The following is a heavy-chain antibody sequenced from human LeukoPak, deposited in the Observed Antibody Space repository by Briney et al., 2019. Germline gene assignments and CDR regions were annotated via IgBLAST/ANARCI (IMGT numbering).Heavy chain of an antibody. CDR3: ARDSRRVAARPYYYYMDV. CDR2: INPNSGGT. CDR1: GYTFTGYY. V-gene: IGHV1-2*02. D-gene: IGHD6-6*01. J-gene: IGHJ6*03. Sequence: ASMKVSCKASGYTFTGYYMHWVRQAPEQGLEWMGWINPNSGGTNYAQKFQGRVTMTRDTSISTAYMELSRLRSDDTAVYYCARDSRRVAARPYYYYMDVWGKGTTVTVSS.